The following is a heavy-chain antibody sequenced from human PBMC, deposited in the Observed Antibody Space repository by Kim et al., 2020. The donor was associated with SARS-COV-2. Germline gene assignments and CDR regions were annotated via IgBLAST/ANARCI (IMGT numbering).Heavy chain of an antibody. J-gene: IGHJ5*02. CDR3: ARTHMTTVRWFDP. V-gene: IGHV4-59*01. Sequence: YNPTLRSRVTISVDTSKNQFSLKLSSVTAADTAVYYCARTHMTTVRWFDPWGQGTLVTVSS. D-gene: IGHD4-4*01.